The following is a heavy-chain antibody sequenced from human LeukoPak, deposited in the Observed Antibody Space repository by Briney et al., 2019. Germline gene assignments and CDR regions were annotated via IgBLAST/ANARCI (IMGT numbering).Heavy chain of an antibody. Sequence: GGSLRLSRVVSGFTFSNYSMNWVRQAPGKGLEWVSYISSRSSSIYYLDSVKGRFTISRDNAKNSLYLQMNSLRDEDTAVYYCARVIRRFGEFSSDYWGQGTLVTVSS. CDR2: ISSRSSSI. D-gene: IGHD3-10*01. V-gene: IGHV3-48*02. J-gene: IGHJ4*02. CDR3: ARVIRRFGEFSSDY. CDR1: GFTFSNYS.